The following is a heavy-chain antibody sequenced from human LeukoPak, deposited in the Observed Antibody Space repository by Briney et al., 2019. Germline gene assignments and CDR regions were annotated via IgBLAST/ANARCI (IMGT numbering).Heavy chain of an antibody. CDR3: ARGLNTTVVTPFAY. V-gene: IGHV5-51*01. D-gene: IGHD4-23*01. CDR1: GYTFTNYW. CDR2: IRPRDSDA. Sequence: GESLKISCKASGYTFTNYWIGWVRQMPGKGLEWMGIIRPRDSDARYSPSFRGQVTFSADKSASTADLQWSSLKASDTAIYYCARGLNTTVVTPFAYWGQGTLVTVSS. J-gene: IGHJ4*02.